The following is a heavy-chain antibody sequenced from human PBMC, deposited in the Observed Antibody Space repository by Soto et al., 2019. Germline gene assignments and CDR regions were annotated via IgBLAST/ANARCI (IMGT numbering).Heavy chain of an antibody. Sequence: GGSLRLSCAASGFTFSSYAMHWVRQAPGKGLEWVAVISYDGSNKYYADSVKGRFTISRDNSKNTLYLQMNSLRAEDTAVYYCARASSSGWYPDYWGQGTLVTVSS. V-gene: IGHV3-30*14. J-gene: IGHJ4*02. CDR3: ARASSSGWYPDY. D-gene: IGHD6-19*01. CDR1: GFTFSSYA. CDR2: ISYDGSNK.